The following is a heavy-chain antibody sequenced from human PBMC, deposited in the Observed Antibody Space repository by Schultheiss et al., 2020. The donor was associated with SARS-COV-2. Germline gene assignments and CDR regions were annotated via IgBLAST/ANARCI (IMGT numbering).Heavy chain of an antibody. J-gene: IGHJ4*02. CDR2: ITGRGGNT. CDR1: GFTFSSYA. CDR3: AKDFFGELSYFDY. D-gene: IGHD3-10*01. V-gene: IGHV3-23*01. Sequence: GESLKISCAASGFTFSSYAMHWVRQAPGKGLEWVSVITGRGGNTYYADSVKGRFTISRDNSKNTLYLQMNSLRAEDTAVYYCAKDFFGELSYFDYWGQGTVVTVSS.